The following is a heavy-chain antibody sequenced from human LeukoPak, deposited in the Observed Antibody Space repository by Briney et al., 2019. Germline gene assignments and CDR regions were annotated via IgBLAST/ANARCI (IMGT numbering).Heavy chain of an antibody. J-gene: IGHJ4*02. CDR3: TRLRDDGYNDY. V-gene: IGHV4-59*08. Sequence: PSETLSLTCTVSGGSISSYYWSWIRQPPGKGLEWIAYIYYSGSTNYNPSLESRVTISVDTSKNQFSLNLSSVTAADTAVYYCTRLRDDGYNDYWGQGALVTVSS. CDR2: IYYSGST. CDR1: GGSISSYY. D-gene: IGHD5-24*01.